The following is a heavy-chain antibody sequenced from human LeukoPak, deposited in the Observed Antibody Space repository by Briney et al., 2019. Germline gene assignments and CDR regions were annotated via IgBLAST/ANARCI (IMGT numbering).Heavy chain of an antibody. Sequence: SETLSLTRTVSGGSISSYYWSWIRQPPGKGLEWIGYIYTSGSTNYNPSLKSRVTISVDTSKNQFSLKLSSVTAADTAVYYCARRALYYDFWSGYFDYWGQGTLVTVSP. J-gene: IGHJ4*02. CDR3: ARRALYYDFWSGYFDY. CDR1: GGSISSYY. D-gene: IGHD3-3*01. CDR2: IYTSGST. V-gene: IGHV4-4*09.